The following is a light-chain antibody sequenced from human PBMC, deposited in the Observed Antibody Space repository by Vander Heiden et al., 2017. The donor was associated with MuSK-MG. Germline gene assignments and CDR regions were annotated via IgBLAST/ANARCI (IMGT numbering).Light chain of an antibody. CDR1: QDISNY. CDR2: DAS. CDR3: QQEDNLPLT. Sequence: DIQMTQSPSSLSASVGDRVTITCQASQDISNYLNWYQQKPGKAPKLLIYDASNLETGVPSRFSGRGSGTDFTFSISSLQPEDIATYYCQQEDNLPLTFGGGTKVEIK. V-gene: IGKV1-33*01. J-gene: IGKJ4*01.